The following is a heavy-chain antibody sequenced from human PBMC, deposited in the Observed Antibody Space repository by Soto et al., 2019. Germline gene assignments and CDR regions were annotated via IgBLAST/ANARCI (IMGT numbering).Heavy chain of an antibody. V-gene: IGHV1-18*01. J-gene: IGHJ4*02. CDR3: ARGRYGDY. CDR1: GYAFTTYG. CDR2: ISAHNGNT. D-gene: IGHD1-1*01. Sequence: QVHLVQSGAEVKKPGASVKVSCQGSGYAFTTYGITWVRQAPGQGLEWMGWISAHNGNTHYAQKLQGRVTVTRATSTSTAYMEMRSLRYDDAALYYCARGRYGDYWGQGALVTVSS.